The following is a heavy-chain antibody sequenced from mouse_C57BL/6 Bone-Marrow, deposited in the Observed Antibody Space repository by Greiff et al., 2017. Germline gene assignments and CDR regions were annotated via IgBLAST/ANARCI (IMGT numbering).Heavy chain of an antibody. D-gene: IGHD2-3*01. CDR1: GYTFTDYY. CDR3: ARRGWLPFYWYFDV. J-gene: IGHJ1*03. V-gene: IGHV1-34*01. Sequence: VQLQQSGPELVKPGASVKMSCKASGYTFTDYYMHWVKQSHGKSLEWIGYIYPNNGGNGYNQKFKGKATLTVDKSSSPAYMERRSLTSEDSAVYYCARRGWLPFYWYFDVGGTGTTVTVSS. CDR2: IYPNNGGN.